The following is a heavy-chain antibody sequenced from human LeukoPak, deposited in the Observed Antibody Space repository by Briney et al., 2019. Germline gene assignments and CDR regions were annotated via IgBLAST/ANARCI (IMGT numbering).Heavy chain of an antibody. V-gene: IGHV3-23*01. D-gene: IGHD3-10*01. J-gene: IGHJ3*02. CDR1: GFTFSNYA. CDR2: ISGSGDYT. CDR3: AKDLTXXYXXGSXXNAFDI. Sequence: PGGSLRLSCAASGFTFSNYAMSWVRQAPGKGLEWVSGISGSGDYTYYADSLKGRFTISRDNSKNTLYLQMNSLRAEDTALYYXAKDLTXXYXXGSXXNAFDIWGQGTMVTVS.